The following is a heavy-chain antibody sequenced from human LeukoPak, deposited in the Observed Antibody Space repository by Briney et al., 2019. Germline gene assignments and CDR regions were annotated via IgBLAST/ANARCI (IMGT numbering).Heavy chain of an antibody. J-gene: IGHJ4*02. V-gene: IGHV3-23*01. CDR1: GFTFNSYW. CDR3: AKSRGSGLFDY. Sequence: GGSLRLSCAASGFTFNSYWMSWVRQAPGKGLEWVSSISDSDGSTYYADSVKGRFTISRDNSKNTLYLQMNSLRADDTAVYICAKSRGSGLFDYWGQGTLVTVSS. CDR2: ISDSDGST. D-gene: IGHD3-10*01.